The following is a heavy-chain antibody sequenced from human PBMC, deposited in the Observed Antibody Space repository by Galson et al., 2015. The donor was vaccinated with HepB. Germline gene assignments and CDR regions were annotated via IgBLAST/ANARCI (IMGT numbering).Heavy chain of an antibody. CDR1: GFTFSRYA. CDR2: INNSGGTT. J-gene: IGHJ4*02. Sequence: SLRLSCAASGFTFSRYAMRWVRQAPGKGLEWVSVINNSGGTTYYADSVQGRFTISRDNSKNTLYLQMNNLRAEDTAVYYCAKVAGPGRRLYNDILTGLTFYFDYWGQGTLVTVSS. CDR3: AKVAGPGRRLYNDILTGLTFYFDY. V-gene: IGHV3-23*01. D-gene: IGHD3-9*01.